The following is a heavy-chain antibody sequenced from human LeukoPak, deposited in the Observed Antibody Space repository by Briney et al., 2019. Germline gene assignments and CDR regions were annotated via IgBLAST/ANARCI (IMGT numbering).Heavy chain of an antibody. V-gene: IGHV3-30*01. CDR2: ISYDGSNK. CDR1: GFIFSSYA. CDR3: ARDLVPYCGGDCYSNGFDY. D-gene: IGHD2-21*02. J-gene: IGHJ4*02. Sequence: GRSLRLSCAASGFIFSSYAMHWVRQAPGKGLEWVAVISYDGSNKYYADSVKGRFTISRDNSKNTLYLQMNSLRAEDTAVYYCARDLVPYCGGDCYSNGFDYWGQGTLVTVSS.